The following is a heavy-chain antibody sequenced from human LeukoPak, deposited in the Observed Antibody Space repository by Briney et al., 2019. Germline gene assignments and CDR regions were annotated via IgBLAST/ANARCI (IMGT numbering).Heavy chain of an antibody. Sequence: SETLSLTCTVSGGSISSHYWSWIRQPPGKGLEWIGYIYYSGSTNYNPSLKSRVPISVDTSKNQFSLRLSSVTAADTAVYYCARGGYDFWSGYYYYYMDVWGKGTTVTVSS. CDR2: IYYSGST. D-gene: IGHD3-3*01. CDR1: GGSISSHY. CDR3: ARGGYDFWSGYYYYYMDV. V-gene: IGHV4-59*11. J-gene: IGHJ6*03.